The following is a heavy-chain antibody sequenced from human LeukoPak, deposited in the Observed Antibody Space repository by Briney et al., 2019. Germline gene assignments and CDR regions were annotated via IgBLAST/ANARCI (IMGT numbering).Heavy chain of an antibody. CDR3: AKRGYCSGGACYSGAAPHFDY. CDR1: GFTFSNYA. CDR2: IRGTADNA. Sequence: GASLRLSCAASGFTFSNYAMSWVRQAPGKGLEWVSAIRGTADNAYYADSVKGRFTISRDNSKSTLYLQMNSLRAEDTAVYYCAKRGYCSGGACYSGAAPHFDYWGQGTLVTVSS. J-gene: IGHJ4*02. D-gene: IGHD2-15*01. V-gene: IGHV3-23*01.